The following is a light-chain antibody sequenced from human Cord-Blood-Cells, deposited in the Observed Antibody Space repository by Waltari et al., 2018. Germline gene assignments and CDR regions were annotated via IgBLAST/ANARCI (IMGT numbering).Light chain of an antibody. CDR3: CSYAGSSTYD. Sequence: QSALTQPASVSGSPGQSITIPCTGSSSDVGSYNLVSWYQQHPGKGPKLMIYEVSKRPSGVSNRFSGSKSGSTASLTISGLQAEDEADYYCCSYAGSSTYDFGTGTKVTVL. J-gene: IGLJ1*01. CDR2: EVS. V-gene: IGLV2-23*02. CDR1: SSDVGSYNL.